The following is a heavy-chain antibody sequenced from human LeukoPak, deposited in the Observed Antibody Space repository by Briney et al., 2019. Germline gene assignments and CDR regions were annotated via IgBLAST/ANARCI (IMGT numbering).Heavy chain of an antibody. CDR2: ISGSGGST. J-gene: IGHJ4*02. Sequence: PGGSLRLSCAASGFMFNGYSMTWVRQAPGKGLEWVSAISGSGGSTYYADSVKGRFTISRDNSKNTLYLQMNSLRAEDTAVYYCAKDHINDILTGYYKSTFDYWGQGTLVTVSS. D-gene: IGHD3-9*01. V-gene: IGHV3-23*01. CDR1: GFMFNGYS. CDR3: AKDHINDILTGYYKSTFDY.